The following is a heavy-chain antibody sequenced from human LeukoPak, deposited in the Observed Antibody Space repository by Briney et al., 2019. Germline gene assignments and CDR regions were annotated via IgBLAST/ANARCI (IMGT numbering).Heavy chain of an antibody. CDR1: GFTFSSYA. CDR3: AKSSRYFDWLFLDY. D-gene: IGHD3-9*01. V-gene: IGHV3-23*01. J-gene: IGHJ4*02. Sequence: GRSLRLSCAASGFTFSSYAMSWVRQAPGRGLEWVSAISGSGGSTYYADSVKGRFTISRDNSKNTLYLQMISLRAEDTAVYYCAKSSRYFDWLFLDYWGQGTLVTVSS. CDR2: ISGSGGST.